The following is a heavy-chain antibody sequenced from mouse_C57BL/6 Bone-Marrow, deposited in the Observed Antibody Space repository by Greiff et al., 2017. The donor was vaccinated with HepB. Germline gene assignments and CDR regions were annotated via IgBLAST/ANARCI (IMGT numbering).Heavy chain of an antibody. V-gene: IGHV1-59*01. J-gene: IGHJ3*01. D-gene: IGHD4-1*02. Sequence: QVHVKQPGAELVRPGTSVKLSCKASGYTFTSYWMHWVKQRPGQGLEWIGVIDPSDSYTNYNQKLKGKATLTVDTSSSTAYMQLSSLTSEDSAVYYCATTGFAYWGQGTLVTVSA. CDR2: IDPSDSYT. CDR1: GYTFTSYW. CDR3: ATTGFAY.